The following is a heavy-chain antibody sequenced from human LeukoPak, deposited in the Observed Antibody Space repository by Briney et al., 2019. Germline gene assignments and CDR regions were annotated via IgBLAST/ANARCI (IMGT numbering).Heavy chain of an antibody. V-gene: IGHV1-24*01. Sequence: ASVTVSCKVSGYTLKELSMHWVRQAPGKGLEWMGGFDPEVGETIYAQRFQSRVTMTEDTSKDTAYMELSSLRSEDTAVYYCATLYSTYDFDHWGQGTLVTVSS. CDR1: GYTLKELS. D-gene: IGHD5-12*01. J-gene: IGHJ4*02. CDR2: FDPEVGET. CDR3: ATLYSTYDFDH.